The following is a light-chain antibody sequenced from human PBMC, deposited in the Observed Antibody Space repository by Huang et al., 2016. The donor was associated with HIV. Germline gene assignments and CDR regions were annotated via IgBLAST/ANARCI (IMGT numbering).Light chain of an antibody. CDR1: QDISNY. Sequence: DIQMPQSPSSLSASVGDRVTITCQASQDISNYLNWYQQKPGKAPKLLIYDASNLETGVPSRFSGSGSGTDFTFTISSLQPEDIATYYCQQYDNLPRFGGGTKVEIK. CDR3: QQYDNLPR. CDR2: DAS. J-gene: IGKJ4*01. V-gene: IGKV1-33*01.